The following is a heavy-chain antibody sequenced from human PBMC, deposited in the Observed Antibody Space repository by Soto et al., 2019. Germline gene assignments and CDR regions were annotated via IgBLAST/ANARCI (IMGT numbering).Heavy chain of an antibody. CDR3: AREVVVAATGYYYGMDV. CDR1: GFPFGSYT. Sequence: EVQLVESGGGLVKPGGSLRLSCAASGFPFGSYTMNWVGQAPGKGLEWVSSISSSSSYIYYADSVKGRFTISRDNAKNSLYLQMNSLRAEDTAVYYCAREVVVAATGYYYGMDVWGQGTTVTVSS. D-gene: IGHD2-15*01. J-gene: IGHJ6*02. CDR2: ISSSSSYI. V-gene: IGHV3-21*01.